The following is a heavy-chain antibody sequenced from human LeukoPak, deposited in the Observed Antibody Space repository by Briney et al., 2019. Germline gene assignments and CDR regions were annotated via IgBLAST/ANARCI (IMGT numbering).Heavy chain of an antibody. CDR3: ARWQRQSYGSGSFWFDP. J-gene: IGHJ5*02. CDR2: ISAYNGSR. D-gene: IGHD3-10*01. V-gene: IGHV1-18*01. Sequence: ASVKVSCKASGYTFTNYGISWVRQAPGQGLEWMGWISAYNGSRNYAQKFQDRVTMTTDTSTNTAYMELRSLRSDDTAVYYCARWQRQSYGSGSFWFDPWGQGTLVTVSS. CDR1: GYTFTNYG.